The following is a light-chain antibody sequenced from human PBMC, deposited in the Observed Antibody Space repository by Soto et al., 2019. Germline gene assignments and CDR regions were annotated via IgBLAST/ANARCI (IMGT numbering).Light chain of an antibody. CDR3: QQLRDYPIT. CDR2: DAS. V-gene: IGKV1-5*01. J-gene: IGKJ5*01. Sequence: DIQMTQSPSTLSASVGYRFTITCRASQSISSWLAWYQQKPGKAPKLLIYDASSLESGVPSRFSGSGSGTEFTLTISSLQPDDFATYYCQQLRDYPITFGQGTRLEIK. CDR1: QSISSW.